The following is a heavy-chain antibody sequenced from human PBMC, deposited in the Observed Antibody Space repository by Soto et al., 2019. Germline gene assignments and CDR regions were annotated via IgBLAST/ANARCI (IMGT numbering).Heavy chain of an antibody. J-gene: IGHJ6*02. D-gene: IGHD6-13*01. CDR1: GFTFSSYS. Sequence: GGSLRLSCAASGFTFSSYSMNWVRQAPGKGLEWVSSISSSSSYIYYADSVKGRLTISRDNAKYSLYLQMNSLRAEDTAVYYCARFRMAAAGSYYYYGMDVWGQGTTVTVSS. CDR2: ISSSSSYI. V-gene: IGHV3-21*01. CDR3: ARFRMAAAGSYYYYGMDV.